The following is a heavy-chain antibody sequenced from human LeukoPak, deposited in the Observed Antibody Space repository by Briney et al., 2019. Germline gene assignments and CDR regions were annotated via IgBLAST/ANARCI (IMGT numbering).Heavy chain of an antibody. Sequence: GGSLRLSCAASGFTLSDYSMSWIRQAPGKGLEWISYMRPNGHTTYYADSLKGLISVSWDNARNSLYLQLSSLTAADTAFYYCARSGYGDFDFWGQGALVTVSS. D-gene: IGHD2-15*01. CDR2: MRPNGHTT. V-gene: IGHV3-11*01. CDR1: GFTLSDYS. CDR3: ARSGYGDFDF. J-gene: IGHJ4*02.